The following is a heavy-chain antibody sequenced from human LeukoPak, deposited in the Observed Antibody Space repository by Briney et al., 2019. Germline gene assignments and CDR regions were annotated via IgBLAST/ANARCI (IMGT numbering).Heavy chain of an antibody. Sequence: GASVKVSCKASGYTFTTYGISWVRQAPGQGLEWMGWISAYNGNTNYAQKLQGRVTMTTDTSTSTAYMELRSLRSDDTAVYYCATVDQKDGYNLARDYWGQGTLVTVSS. CDR3: ATVDQKDGYNLARDY. CDR2: ISAYNGNT. V-gene: IGHV1-18*01. J-gene: IGHJ4*02. CDR1: GYTFTTYG. D-gene: IGHD5-24*01.